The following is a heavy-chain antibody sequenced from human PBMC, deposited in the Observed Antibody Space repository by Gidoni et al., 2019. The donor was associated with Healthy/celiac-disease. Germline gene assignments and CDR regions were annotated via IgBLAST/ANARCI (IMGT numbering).Heavy chain of an antibody. V-gene: IGHV3-9*01. J-gene: IGHJ6*02. Sequence: EVQLVESGGGLVQPGRSLRLSCAASGFTFDDYAMHWVRQAPGKGLEWVSGISWNSGSIGYADSVKGRFTISRDNAKNSLYLQMNSLRAEDTALYYCAKDMEGSGSGSYLWDRWYYYGMDVWGQGTTVTVSS. CDR2: ISWNSGSI. CDR1: GFTFDDYA. CDR3: AKDMEGSGSGSYLWDRWYYYGMDV. D-gene: IGHD3-10*01.